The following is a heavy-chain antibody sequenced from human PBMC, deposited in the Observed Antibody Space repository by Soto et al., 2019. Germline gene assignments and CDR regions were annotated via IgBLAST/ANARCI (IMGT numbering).Heavy chain of an antibody. D-gene: IGHD4-4*01. CDR2: IYYSGST. J-gene: IGHJ5*02. CDR1: GGSISSYY. CDR3: ARVSLQNYIWFDP. Sequence: SETLSLTCTVSGGSISSYYWSWIRQTPGKGLEWIGYIYYSGSTNYNPSLKSRVTISVDTSKNQFSLKLSSVTAADTAVYYCARVSLQNYIWFDPWGQGTLVTVSS. V-gene: IGHV4-59*01.